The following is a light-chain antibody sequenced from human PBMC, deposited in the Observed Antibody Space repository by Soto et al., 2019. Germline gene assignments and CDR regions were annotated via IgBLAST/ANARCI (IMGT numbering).Light chain of an antibody. V-gene: IGKV3-20*01. CDR3: QQYGNSVT. CDR1: QTVYNNY. CDR2: GTS. J-gene: IGKJ4*01. Sequence: EIVLTQSPGTVSLSPGERATLSCRASQTVYNNYIAWYQQSPGQAPRVLIYGTSTRATGTPDRFSGSGSGTDFTFTISRVEPEDSAVYYCQQYGNSVTFGGGTKVEMK.